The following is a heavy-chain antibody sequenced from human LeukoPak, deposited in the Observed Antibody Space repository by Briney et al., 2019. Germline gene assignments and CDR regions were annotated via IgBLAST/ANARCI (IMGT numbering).Heavy chain of an antibody. Sequence: GGPLRLSCAACGFTFSSYSMNWVRQAPGKGLEWVSYISTSSTTIYYADSVKGRFTISRDNAKNSLYLQMNSLRAEDTAVYYCAKGLNYDFWSGYYAFDYWGQGTMVTVSS. D-gene: IGHD3-3*01. J-gene: IGHJ4*02. CDR1: GFTFSSYS. CDR2: ISTSSTTI. CDR3: AKGLNYDFWSGYYAFDY. V-gene: IGHV3-48*04.